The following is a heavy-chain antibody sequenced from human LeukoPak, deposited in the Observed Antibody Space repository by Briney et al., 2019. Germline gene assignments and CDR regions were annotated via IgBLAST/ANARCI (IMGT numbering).Heavy chain of an antibody. V-gene: IGHV4-34*01. Sequence: SETLSLTCAVYGESFSSHYWSWIRQPPGKGLEWIGEINHSGNTNYNPSLKSRVTISVDTSKNQFSLKLSSVTAADTAVYYCARVDGDGYNIPDYWGQGTLVTVSS. CDR3: ARVDGDGYNIPDY. CDR2: INHSGNT. CDR1: GESFSSHY. J-gene: IGHJ4*02. D-gene: IGHD5-24*01.